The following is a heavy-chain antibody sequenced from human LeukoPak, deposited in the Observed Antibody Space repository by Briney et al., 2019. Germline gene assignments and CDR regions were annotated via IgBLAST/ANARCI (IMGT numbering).Heavy chain of an antibody. CDR2: IYYSGSI. V-gene: IGHV4-28*05. CDR1: GYSISSSNW. CDR3: ARTLGHYDSSGYLDWYFDL. J-gene: IGHJ2*01. Sequence: SETLSLTCAVSGYSISSSNWWGWIRQPPGKGLKWIGYIYYSGSIYYNPSLKSRVTMSVDTSKNQFSLKLSSVTAVDTAVYYCARTLGHYDSSGYLDWYFDLWGRGTLVTVSS. D-gene: IGHD3-22*01.